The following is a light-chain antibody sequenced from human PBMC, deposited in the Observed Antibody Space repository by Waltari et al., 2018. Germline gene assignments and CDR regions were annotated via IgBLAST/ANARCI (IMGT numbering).Light chain of an antibody. V-gene: IGLV2-23*02. CDR1: SSDVGSYNL. CDR3: CSYAGSDTFVV. CDR2: EVS. Sequence: QSALTQPASVSGSPGQSIPISCTGTSSDVGSYNLVPWYQQHPAKAPKLMIYEVSNRPSGVSDRFSGSKSGNTASLTISGLQAEDEADYYCCSYAGSDTFVVLGGGTKLTVL. J-gene: IGLJ2*01.